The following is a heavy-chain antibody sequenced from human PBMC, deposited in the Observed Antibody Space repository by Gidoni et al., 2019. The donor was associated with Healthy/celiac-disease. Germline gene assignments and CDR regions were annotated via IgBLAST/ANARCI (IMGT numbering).Heavy chain of an antibody. CDR3: ARVASSGWYWGYFDY. J-gene: IGHJ4*02. CDR2: IYYSGST. V-gene: IGHV4-61*01. Sequence: QVQLQESGPGLVKPSETLSLTCTVSGGSVSSGSYYWSWIRQPPGKGLEWIGYIYYSGSTNYNPSLKSRVTISVDTSKNQFSLKLSSVTAADTAVYYCARVASSGWYWGYFDYWGQGTLVTVSS. CDR1: GGSVSSGSYY. D-gene: IGHD6-19*01.